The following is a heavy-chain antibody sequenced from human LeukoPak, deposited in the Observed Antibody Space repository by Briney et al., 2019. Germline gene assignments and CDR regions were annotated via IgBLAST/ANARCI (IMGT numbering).Heavy chain of an antibody. CDR3: ARYCSGGSCYLH. Sequence: GGSLRLSCAASGFTVSSNYMSWVRQAPGKGLEWVSVIYSGGSTYYADSVKGRSTISRDNSKNTLYLQMNSLRAEDTAVYYCARYCSGGSCYLHWGQGTLVTVSS. D-gene: IGHD2-15*01. V-gene: IGHV3-66*02. CDR1: GFTVSSNY. J-gene: IGHJ4*02. CDR2: IYSGGST.